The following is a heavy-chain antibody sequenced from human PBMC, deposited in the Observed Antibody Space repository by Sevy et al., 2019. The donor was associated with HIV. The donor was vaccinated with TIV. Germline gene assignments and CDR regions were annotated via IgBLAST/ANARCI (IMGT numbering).Heavy chain of an antibody. J-gene: IGHJ6*02. CDR2: VSGSAGST. CDR3: AKGDRTFYGLDV. V-gene: IGHV3-23*01. Sequence: GGSLRLSCAASGFTFSTYTMTWVRQAPGKGLEWVSGVSGSAGSTYYADSVNGRFTISRDNSKKMVYLQMYSLRDEDTAVYYCAKGDRTFYGLDVWGQGTTVTVSS. D-gene: IGHD2-15*01. CDR1: GFTFSTYT.